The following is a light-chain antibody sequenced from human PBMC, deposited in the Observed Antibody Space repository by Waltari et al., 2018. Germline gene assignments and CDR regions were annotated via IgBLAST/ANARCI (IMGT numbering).Light chain of an antibody. V-gene: IGKV1-39*01. J-gene: IGKJ1*01. CDR3: QQGYIAPLT. CDR2: RTS. Sequence: DIQMTQSPSSLSASVGARVTITCRASETINNYLNWYQQKPGKDPKFLIYRTSNLQSGVPSRFSGSGSGTDFSLTISSLQPEDSETYYCQQGYIAPLTFGQGTKVEIK. CDR1: ETINNY.